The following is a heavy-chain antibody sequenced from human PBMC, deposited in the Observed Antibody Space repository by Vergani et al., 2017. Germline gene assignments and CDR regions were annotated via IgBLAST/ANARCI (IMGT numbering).Heavy chain of an antibody. D-gene: IGHD6-19*01. Sequence: EVQLVQSGAEVKKPGESLKISCKGSGYSFTSYWIGWVRQMPGKGLEWMGIIYPGDSDTRYSPSFQGQVTISAEKSISTAYLQWSSLKASDTAMYYCARLEQQWLVYFSTQTYNWFDPWGQGTLVTVSS. CDR3: ARLEQQWLVYFSTQTYNWFDP. CDR1: GYSFTSYW. CDR2: IYPGDSDT. V-gene: IGHV5-51*01. J-gene: IGHJ5*02.